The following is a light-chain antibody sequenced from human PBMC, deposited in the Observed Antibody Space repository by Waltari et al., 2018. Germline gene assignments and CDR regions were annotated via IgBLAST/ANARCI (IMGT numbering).Light chain of an antibody. V-gene: IGKV1-5*01. CDR1: QSISTW. CDR3: QQYNRESRP. J-gene: IGKJ1*01. Sequence: DIQMTQSPSTLTASVGDRVTITCRASQSISTWLAWYPQRPGTAPKLLLYHASTLESGVPTSFSGSGVGTKFTLTISGLQPDDFATYYCQQYNRESRPFGQGTKVEIK. CDR2: HAS.